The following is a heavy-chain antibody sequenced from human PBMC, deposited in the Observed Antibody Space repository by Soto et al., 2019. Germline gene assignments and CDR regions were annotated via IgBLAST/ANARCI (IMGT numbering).Heavy chain of an antibody. CDR1: GGSISSYY. CDR3: ARSDGRY. J-gene: IGHJ4*02. Sequence: TSETLSLTCTVSGGSISSYYWSWIRQPPGKGLEWIGNIYYSGSTNYNPALKSRVTISVDTSKNQFSLKLSSVTAADTAVYYCARSDGRYWGQGTLDTVSS. V-gene: IGHV4-59*01. CDR2: IYYSGST.